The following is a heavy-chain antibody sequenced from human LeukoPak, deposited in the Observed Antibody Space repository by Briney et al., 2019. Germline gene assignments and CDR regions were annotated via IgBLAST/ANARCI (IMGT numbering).Heavy chain of an antibody. CDR2: ISGSGGNT. Sequence: PGGSLRLSSAASGFTFSSYAMSWVRQAPGKGLEWVSAISGSGGNTYYADSVKGRFTISRDNSKNTLYLQVNSLRAEDTAVYYCARDLAWGAFDYWGQGTLVTVSS. J-gene: IGHJ4*02. V-gene: IGHV3-23*01. CDR1: GFTFSSYA. D-gene: IGHD7-27*01. CDR3: ARDLAWGAFDY.